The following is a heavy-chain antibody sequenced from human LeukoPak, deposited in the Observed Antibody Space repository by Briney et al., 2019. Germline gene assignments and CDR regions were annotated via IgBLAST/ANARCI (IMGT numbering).Heavy chain of an antibody. D-gene: IGHD2-21*01. CDR2: ISAYNGNT. V-gene: IGHV1-18*01. Sequence: GASVKVSCKPSVYTFTSYGISWVRQAPGQGLEWMGWISAYNGNTNYAQKLQGRDTMTTDTSTSTAYMELRSLRSDDTAVYYCARDHPADCGGDWYSPALDYWGQGTLVTVSS. CDR3: ARDHPADCGGDWYSPALDY. CDR1: VYTFTSYG. J-gene: IGHJ4*02.